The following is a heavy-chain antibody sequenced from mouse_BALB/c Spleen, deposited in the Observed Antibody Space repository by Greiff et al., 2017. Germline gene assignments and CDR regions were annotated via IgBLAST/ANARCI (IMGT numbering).Heavy chain of an antibody. J-gene: IGHJ3*01. CDR3: NSYDGYYLAY. CDR2: ISPGNGDI. V-gene: IGHV1S53*02. Sequence: QVQLQQSDAELVKPGASVKISCTASGYTFTDHAIHWVKQTPEQGLEWIGYISPGNGDIKYNEKFKGKATLTTDNSSSTAYMQLNSLTSEDSAVYFCNSYDGYYLAYWGQGTLVTVSA. CDR1: GYTFTDHA. D-gene: IGHD2-3*01.